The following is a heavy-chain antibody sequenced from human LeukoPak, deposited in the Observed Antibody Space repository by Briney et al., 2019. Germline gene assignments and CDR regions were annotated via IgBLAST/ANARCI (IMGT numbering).Heavy chain of an antibody. J-gene: IGHJ4*02. CDR1: GGSISSSNW. D-gene: IGHD4-17*01. Sequence: SGTLSLTCAVSGGSISSSNWWSWVRQPPGKGLEWIGYIYHSGSTYYNPSLKSRVTISVDRSKNQFSLKLSSVTAADTAVYYCARGGGDYGDYEIDYWGQGTLVTVSS. CDR3: ARGGGDYGDYEIDY. CDR2: IYHSGST. V-gene: IGHV4-4*02.